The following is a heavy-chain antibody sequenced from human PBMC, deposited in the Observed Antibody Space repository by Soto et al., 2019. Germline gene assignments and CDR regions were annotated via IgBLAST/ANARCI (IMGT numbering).Heavy chain of an antibody. Sequence: QLLLVQSGGGVVQPGKSLRLSCAASGFTFRSHAMHWVRQAPGKGLEWVGIIWNDGTNSLYAASVKGRFTISRDNSKNTMSLHMNSLTAEATAVYFCARGEPGSHSWAMDFWGQRALVIVSS. CDR2: IWNDGTNS. V-gene: IGHV3-33*01. J-gene: IGHJ4*02. CDR3: ARGEPGSHSWAMDF. CDR1: GFTFRSHA. D-gene: IGHD1-26*01.